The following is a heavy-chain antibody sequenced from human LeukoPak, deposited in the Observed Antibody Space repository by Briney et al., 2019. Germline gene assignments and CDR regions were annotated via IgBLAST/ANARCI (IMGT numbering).Heavy chain of an antibody. Sequence: GGSLRLSCAASGFSFSSYGMHWVRQAPGKGLEWVALIWYDGSNIYYADSVKGRFTISRDNSKNTLYLQMNSLRAEDTAVYYCAKGYRSRTSCYWYFDLWGRGTLVTVSS. CDR1: GFSFSSYG. J-gene: IGHJ2*01. CDR3: AKGYRSRTSCYWYFDL. D-gene: IGHD2-2*01. CDR2: IWYDGSNI. V-gene: IGHV3-33*06.